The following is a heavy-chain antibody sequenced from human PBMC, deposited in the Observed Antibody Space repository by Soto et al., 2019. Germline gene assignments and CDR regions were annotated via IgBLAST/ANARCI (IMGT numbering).Heavy chain of an antibody. J-gene: IGHJ4*02. CDR1: GGSISSGGYY. Sequence: PSETLSLTCTVSGGSISSGGYYWSWIRQHPGKGLEWIGYIYYSGSTYYKPSLKSRVTISVDTSKNQFSLKLSSVTAADTAVYYFAYEYYYGSGTHIGGFDYWGQGTLVTVSS. CDR2: IYYSGST. CDR3: AYEYYYGSGTHIGGFDY. D-gene: IGHD3-10*01. V-gene: IGHV4-31*03.